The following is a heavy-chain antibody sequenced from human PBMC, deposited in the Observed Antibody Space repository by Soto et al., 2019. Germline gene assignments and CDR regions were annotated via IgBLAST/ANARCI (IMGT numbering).Heavy chain of an antibody. CDR1: GGTFSKNT. J-gene: IGHJ4*02. Sequence: ASVKVSCKASGGTFSKNTISWVRQAPGQGLEWMGGIMPVFGRPNYAQKFQGRVTITADEYTRTAYMELSRLKSGDTAVYYCARQFDYDTSGYYYDYWGQGTPVTVSS. CDR3: ARQFDYDTSGYYYDY. V-gene: IGHV1-69*13. D-gene: IGHD3-22*01. CDR2: IMPVFGRP.